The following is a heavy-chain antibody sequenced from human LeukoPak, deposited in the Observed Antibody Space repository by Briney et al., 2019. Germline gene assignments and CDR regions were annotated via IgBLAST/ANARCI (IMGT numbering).Heavy chain of an antibody. V-gene: IGHV1-8*01. CDR2: MNPTSGDT. J-gene: IGHJ6*03. CDR3: ARVVMKAFYYYYMDV. Sequence: ASVKVSCKASGYTFSDYDVNWVRQAPGQGLEWMGWMNPTSGDTGYAQKFQGRVTMTRSMSRNTAYMELSSLRSEDTAVYFCARVVMKAFYYYYMDVWGKGTT. D-gene: IGHD2-21*01. CDR1: GYTFSDYD.